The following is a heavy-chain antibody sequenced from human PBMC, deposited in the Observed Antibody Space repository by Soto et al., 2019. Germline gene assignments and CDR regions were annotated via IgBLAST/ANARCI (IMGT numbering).Heavy chain of an antibody. J-gene: IGHJ4*02. CDR2: ISSSSSYI. V-gene: IGHV3-21*01. D-gene: IGHD3-22*01. CDR1: GFTFSSYS. Sequence: EVQLVESGGGLVKPGGSLRLSCAASGFTFSSYSMNWVRQAPGKGLEWVSSISSSSSYIYYADSVKGRFTISRDNAKNSLYLQMNSLRAEDTAVYYCAREGHYYDSTPLDYWGQGTLVTVSS. CDR3: AREGHYYDSTPLDY.